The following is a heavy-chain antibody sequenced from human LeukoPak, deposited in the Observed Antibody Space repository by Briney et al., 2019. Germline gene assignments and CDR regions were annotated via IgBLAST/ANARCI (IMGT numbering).Heavy chain of an antibody. D-gene: IGHD3-10*01. Sequence: GGSLRLSCAASGFTFSSYAMHWVRQAPGKGLEWVAVISYDGSNKYYADSVKGRFTISRDNSKNTLYLQMNSLRAEDTAVYYCPRDRYLTIHFDYWGQGTLVTVSS. V-gene: IGHV3-30-3*01. CDR1: GFTFSSYA. J-gene: IGHJ4*02. CDR3: PRDRYLTIHFDY. CDR2: ISYDGSNK.